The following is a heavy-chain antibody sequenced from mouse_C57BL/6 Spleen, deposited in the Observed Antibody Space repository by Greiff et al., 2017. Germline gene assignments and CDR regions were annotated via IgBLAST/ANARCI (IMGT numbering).Heavy chain of an antibody. CDR3: ARQSTGLWFAY. V-gene: IGHV5-6*01. CDR1: GFTFSSYG. Sequence: EVKLQESGGDLVKPGGSLKLSCAASGFTFSSYGMSWVRQTPDKRLEWVATISSGGSYTYYPDSVKGRFTISRDNAKNTLYLQMSSLKSEDTAMYYCARQSTGLWFAYWGQGTLVTVSA. D-gene: IGHD4-1*02. CDR2: ISSGGSYT. J-gene: IGHJ3*01.